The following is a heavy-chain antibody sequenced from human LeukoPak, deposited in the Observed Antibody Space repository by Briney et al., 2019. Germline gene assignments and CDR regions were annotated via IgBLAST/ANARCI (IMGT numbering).Heavy chain of an antibody. CDR2: ISGSGGST. V-gene: IGHV3-23*01. CDR1: GFTFSSYA. CDR3: ARATRIAAAEYYFDY. J-gene: IGHJ4*02. Sequence: GGSLRLSCSASGFTFSSYAMSWVRQAPGKGLEWVSAISGSGGSTYYADSVKGRFTISRDNSKNTLFLQMNSLRAEDTAVYYCARATRIAAAEYYFDYWGQGTLVTVSS. D-gene: IGHD6-13*01.